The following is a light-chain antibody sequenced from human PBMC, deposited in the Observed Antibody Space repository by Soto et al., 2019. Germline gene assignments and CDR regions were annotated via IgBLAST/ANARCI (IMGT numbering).Light chain of an antibody. CDR1: QTINSW. V-gene: IGKV1-5*01. J-gene: IGKJ1*01. CDR2: HAS. Sequence: DVQMTQSPSTLSASVGDTVTITCRASQTINSWLAWYQQKPGTAPKLLIYHASTLESGVPSRFSGSGSGTEFTLTISSLQPDDFATYYCQQYNSYSFGQGTKVDIK. CDR3: QQYNSYS.